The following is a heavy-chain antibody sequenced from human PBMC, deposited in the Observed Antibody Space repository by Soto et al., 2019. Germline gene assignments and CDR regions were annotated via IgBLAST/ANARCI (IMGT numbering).Heavy chain of an antibody. CDR1: GYTFINYH. Sequence: QVQLVQSGGEVKKPGASVTVSCKASGYTFINYHITWVRQAPGQGLEWMAWINTYNGMTDYAQRFQGRVTMTRDTCTLTSYVELKNLGSDDTSVHYCARSPRGENARDWGQGTQVTVSS. J-gene: IGHJ4*02. V-gene: IGHV1-18*01. D-gene: IGHD1-1*01. CDR3: ARSPRGENARD. CDR2: INTYNGMT.